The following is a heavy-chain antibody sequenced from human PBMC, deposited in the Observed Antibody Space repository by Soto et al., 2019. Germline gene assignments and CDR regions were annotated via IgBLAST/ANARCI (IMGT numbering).Heavy chain of an antibody. V-gene: IGHV4-30-4*01. CDR1: GGSISSGDYY. J-gene: IGHJ4*02. Sequence: QVQLQESGPGLVKPSQTLSLTCTVSGGSISSGDYYWSWIRKPPGKGLEWIGYSYYSGSTYYNPSLKSRVTISVDTSKNQFSLKLSSVTAAYTAVYYCARGSWELRALDYWGQGTLVTVSS. CDR3: ARGSWELRALDY. D-gene: IGHD1-26*01. CDR2: SYYSGST.